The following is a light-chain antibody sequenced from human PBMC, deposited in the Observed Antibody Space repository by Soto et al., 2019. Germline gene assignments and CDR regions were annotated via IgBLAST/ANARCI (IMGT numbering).Light chain of an antibody. CDR1: SSNIGAHYD. Sequence: QSVLAQPPSVSGAPGQRVTISCTGSSSNIGAHYDVHWYQQLPGTAPKLLIYGNSNRPSGVPDRFSGSKSGTSASLAITGLQAEDEADYYCQSYDNSLSGYVSGTGTKVTVL. J-gene: IGLJ1*01. V-gene: IGLV1-40*01. CDR2: GNS. CDR3: QSYDNSLSGYV.